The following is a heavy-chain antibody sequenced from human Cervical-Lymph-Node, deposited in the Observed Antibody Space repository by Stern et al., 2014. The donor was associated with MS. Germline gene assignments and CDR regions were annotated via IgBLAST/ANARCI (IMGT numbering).Heavy chain of an antibody. V-gene: IGHV1-69*01. Sequence: QVQLVESGAEVKKPGASVKVSCKASGGTFSSYAISWVRQAPGQGLEWMGGIIPIFGTANYAQKFQGRVTVTADESTSTAYMELSSLRSEDTAVYYCARESITMIVVVSAYGMDVWGQGTTVTVSS. D-gene: IGHD3-22*01. CDR3: ARESITMIVVVSAYGMDV. CDR1: GGTFSSYA. J-gene: IGHJ6*02. CDR2: IIPIFGTA.